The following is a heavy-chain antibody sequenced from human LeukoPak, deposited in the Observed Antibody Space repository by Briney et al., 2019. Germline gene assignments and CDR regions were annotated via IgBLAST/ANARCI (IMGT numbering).Heavy chain of an antibody. J-gene: IGHJ4*02. CDR3: ARSEYYDSSGYSHSINFDY. CDR1: GGSISSYY. CDR2: IYYSGST. Sequence: PSETLSLTCTVSGGSISSYYWSWIRQPPGKGLEWIGYIYYSGSTNYNPSLKSRVTISVDTSKNQFSLKLSSVTAADMAVYYCARSEYYDSSGYSHSINFDYWGQGTLVTVSS. V-gene: IGHV4-59*12. D-gene: IGHD3-22*01.